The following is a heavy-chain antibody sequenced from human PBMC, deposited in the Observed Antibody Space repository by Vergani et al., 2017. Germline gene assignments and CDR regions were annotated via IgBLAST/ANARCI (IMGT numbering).Heavy chain of an antibody. Sequence: QVQLVQSGAEVKKPGSSVKVSCKASGGTFSSYAISWVRQAPGHGLEWMGGIIPIFGTANYAQKFQGRVTITADESTSTAYMELSSLRSEDTAVYYCARDHDGSGSYYNYYYYYGMDVWGQGTTVTVSS. J-gene: IGHJ6*02. CDR2: IIPIFGTA. CDR1: GGTFSSYA. V-gene: IGHV1-69*12. D-gene: IGHD3-10*01. CDR3: ARDHDGSGSYYNYYYYYGMDV.